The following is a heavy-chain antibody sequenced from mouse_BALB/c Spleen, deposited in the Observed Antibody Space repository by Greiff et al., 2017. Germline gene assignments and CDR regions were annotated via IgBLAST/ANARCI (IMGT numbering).Heavy chain of an antibody. CDR3: ARDHDGSCAY. Sequence: VMLVASGPGLVAPSQSLSITCTASGFSLTGYGVNWVRPPPGKGLEWLGMIWGDGSTDYNSAINYRLSISKNNSKSQVFLKMNTPQTDDTARYYSARDHDGSCAYWGQGTLVTV. J-gene: IGHJ3*01. V-gene: IGHV2-6-7*01. D-gene: IGHD2-3*01. CDR1: GFSLTGYG. CDR2: IWGDGST.